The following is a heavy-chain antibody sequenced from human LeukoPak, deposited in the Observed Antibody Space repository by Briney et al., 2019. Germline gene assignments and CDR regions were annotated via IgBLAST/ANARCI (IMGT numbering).Heavy chain of an antibody. CDR2: INFRGST. J-gene: IGHJ5*02. D-gene: IGHD3-10*01. V-gene: IGHV4-39*01. CDR1: GGSIKSGSSC. CDR3: ATSGRYPLWALNWFDP. Sequence: PSETLSLTCIVSGGSIKSGSSCWGWIRQPPGKGLEWIGSINFRGSTYYNPSLKSRVTVSVDTSKNQFSLRLTSVTAADTAVYYCATSGRYPLWALNWFDPWGQGTLVTVSS.